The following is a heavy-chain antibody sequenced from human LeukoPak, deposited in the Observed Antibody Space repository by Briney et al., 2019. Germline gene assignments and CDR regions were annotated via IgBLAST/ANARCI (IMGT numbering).Heavy chain of an antibody. Sequence: ASVKVSCKASGYTFTGHYMHWVRQAPGQGLEWMGWINPNSGGTNYAQKFQGRVTMTRDTSISTAYMELSRLRSDDTAVYYCARGYDILTGLGMDVWSQGTTVTVSS. CDR1: GYTFTGHY. CDR3: ARGYDILTGLGMDV. V-gene: IGHV1-2*02. J-gene: IGHJ6*02. D-gene: IGHD3-9*01. CDR2: INPNSGGT.